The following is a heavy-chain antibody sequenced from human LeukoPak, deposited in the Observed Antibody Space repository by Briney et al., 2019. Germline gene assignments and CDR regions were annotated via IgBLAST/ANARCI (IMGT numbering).Heavy chain of an antibody. CDR2: ISGSGGST. Sequence: GGSLRLSCAASGFTFSSYAISRVRQAPGKGLEWVSAISGSGGSTYYADSVKGRFTISRDNSKKALYLQMNSLRAEATAVYCCVKDFWPAGDRGGYYSPFDYWGQGTLVTVSS. V-gene: IGHV3-23*01. D-gene: IGHD3-22*01. CDR3: VKDFWPAGDRGGYYSPFDY. CDR1: GFTFSSYA. J-gene: IGHJ4*02.